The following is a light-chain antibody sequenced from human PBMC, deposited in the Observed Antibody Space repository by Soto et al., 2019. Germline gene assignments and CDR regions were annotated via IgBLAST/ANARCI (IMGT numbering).Light chain of an antibody. CDR2: EVS. Sequence: QSALTQPASMSGSPGQSITISCTGTSSDVGGYNLVSWYQQHPGKAPKLMISEVSKRPSGISDRFSGSKSGSTASLTISGLQAEDEADYYCCSYAGTSTHTVFGGGTQLTVL. V-gene: IGLV2-23*02. CDR3: CSYAGTSTHTV. J-gene: IGLJ7*01. CDR1: SSDVGGYNL.